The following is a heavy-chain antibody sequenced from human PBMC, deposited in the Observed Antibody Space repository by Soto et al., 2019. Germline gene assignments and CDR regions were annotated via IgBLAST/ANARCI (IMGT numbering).Heavy chain of an antibody. J-gene: IGHJ6*02. V-gene: IGHV1-3*01. CDR3: ARDSGAAAGMHYYYGMDV. CDR1: GYTFTSYA. Sequence: ASVKVSCKASGYTFTSYAMHLVRHAPGQRLEWMGWINAGNGNTKYSQKFQGRVTITRDTSASTAYMELSSLRSEDTAVYYCARDSGAAAGMHYYYGMDVWGQGTTVTVSS. D-gene: IGHD6-13*01. CDR2: INAGNGNT.